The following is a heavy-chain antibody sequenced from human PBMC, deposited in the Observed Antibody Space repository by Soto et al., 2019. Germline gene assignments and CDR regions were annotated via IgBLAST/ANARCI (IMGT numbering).Heavy chain of an antibody. CDR3: TRGPTHGAFDI. CDR1: GFSFSSSD. Sequence: QVYLEESGGGVVQPGRSLRLSCVASGFSFSSSDMNWVRQAPGKGLEWVAHISIDGSRKYYADSVKRRISVSREHSKNTLYLQINSLRPEEAALYYCTRGPTHGAFDILGQGTMVTVSS. V-gene: IGHV3-30*03. CDR2: ISIDGSRK. J-gene: IGHJ3*02.